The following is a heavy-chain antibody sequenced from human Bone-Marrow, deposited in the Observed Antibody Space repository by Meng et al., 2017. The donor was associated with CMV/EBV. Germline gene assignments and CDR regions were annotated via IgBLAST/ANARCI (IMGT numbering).Heavy chain of an antibody. CDR1: GYTFTGYY. CDR2: INSNSGGT. D-gene: IGHD4-11*01. CDR3: ARESRLQKYFQH. J-gene: IGHJ1*01. V-gene: IGHV1-2*02. Sequence: ASVKVSCKASGYTFTGYYIHWVRQAPGQGLEWMGWINSNSGGTNYAQKFQGRVTMTRDTSISTAYMELSRLRSDDTAVYYCARESRLQKYFQHWGQGTLVTVSS.